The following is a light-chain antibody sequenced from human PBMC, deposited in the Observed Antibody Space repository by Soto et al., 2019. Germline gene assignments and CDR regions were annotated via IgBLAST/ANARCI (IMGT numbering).Light chain of an antibody. CDR3: QQRSNWPPNMYI. V-gene: IGKV3-11*01. CDR2: DAS. Sequence: EIVLPQSPATLSLSPGERATLSCRASQSVSSYLAWYQQKPGQAPRLLIYDASNRATGIPARFSGSVSGTDFTLTISSLEPEDFAVYYCQQRSNWPPNMYIFGQGTKLDIK. CDR1: QSVSSY. J-gene: IGKJ2*01.